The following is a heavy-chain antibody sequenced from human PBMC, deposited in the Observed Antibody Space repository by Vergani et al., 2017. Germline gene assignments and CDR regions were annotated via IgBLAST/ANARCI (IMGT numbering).Heavy chain of an antibody. D-gene: IGHD1/OR15-1a*01. Sequence: QVQLVQSGAEVKKPGSSVKVSCKASGGTFSSYAISWVRQAPGQGLEWMGWISAYNGNTNYAQKLQGRVTMTTDTSTSTAYMELRSLRSDDTAVYYCARANWNTPVGAFDIWGQGTMVTVSS. CDR3: ARANWNTPVGAFDI. CDR2: ISAYNGNT. CDR1: GGTFSSYA. V-gene: IGHV1-18*01. J-gene: IGHJ3*02.